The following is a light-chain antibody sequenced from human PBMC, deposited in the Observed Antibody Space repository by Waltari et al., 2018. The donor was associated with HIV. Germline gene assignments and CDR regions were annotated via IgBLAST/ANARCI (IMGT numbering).Light chain of an antibody. V-gene: IGLV3-9*01. CDR1: NIGSKN. Sequence: SYELTQPLSVSVAPGQTARITCGGDNIGSKNVHWYQQKPGQAPVLVISRDNNRPSGIPERFFGSNSGETATLTISRTQAGDEADYYCQVWDTTILYVFGTGTKLTVL. J-gene: IGLJ1*01. CDR3: QVWDTTILYV. CDR2: RDN.